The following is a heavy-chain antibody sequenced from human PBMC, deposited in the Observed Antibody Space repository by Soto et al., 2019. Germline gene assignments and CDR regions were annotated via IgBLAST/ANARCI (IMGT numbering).Heavy chain of an antibody. CDR2: IKSKTDGGTT. CDR3: TTDPPRYGGNSGAAFDI. J-gene: IGHJ3*02. D-gene: IGHD4-17*01. CDR1: GFTFSNAW. Sequence: EVQLVESGGGLVKPGGSLRLSCAASGFTFSNAWMSWVRQAPGKGLEWVGRIKSKTDGGTTDYAAPVKGRFTISRDDSKNTLYLQMNSLKTEDTAVYYCTTDPPRYGGNSGAAFDIWGQGTMVTVSS. V-gene: IGHV3-15*01.